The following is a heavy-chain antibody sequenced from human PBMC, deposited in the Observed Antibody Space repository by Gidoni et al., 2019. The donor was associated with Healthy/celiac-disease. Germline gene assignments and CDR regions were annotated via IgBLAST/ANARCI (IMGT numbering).Heavy chain of an antibody. CDR2: IYYSGST. Sequence: QVQLQESGPGLVKPSQTLSLTCTVSGGSISSGDYYWSWIRQPPGKGLEWIGYIYYSGSTSYNPSLKSRVTISVDTSKNQFSLKLSSVTAADTAVYYCARVLYSYGQGGLQVDYWGQGTLVTVSS. CDR3: ARVLYSYGQGGLQVDY. CDR1: GGSISSGDYY. V-gene: IGHV4-30-4*01. J-gene: IGHJ4*02. D-gene: IGHD5-18*01.